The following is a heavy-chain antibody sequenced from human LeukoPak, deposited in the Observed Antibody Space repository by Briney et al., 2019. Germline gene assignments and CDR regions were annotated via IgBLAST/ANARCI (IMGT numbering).Heavy chain of an antibody. CDR1: GYTFTSYG. D-gene: IGHD2-2*01. J-gene: IGHJ6*02. CDR3: ARDSPRTGSVPAYYYGMDV. CDR2: ISAYNGNT. V-gene: IGHV1-18*01. Sequence: ASVKGSCKASGYTFTSYGISWVRQAPGQGLEWMGWISAYNGNTNYAQKLQGRVTMTTDTSTSTAYMELSSLRSDDTAVYYCARDSPRTGSVPAYYYGMDVWGQGTTVTVSS.